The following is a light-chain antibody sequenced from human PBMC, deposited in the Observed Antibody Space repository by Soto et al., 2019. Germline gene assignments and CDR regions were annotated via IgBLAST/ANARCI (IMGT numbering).Light chain of an antibody. Sequence: NFMLTQPHSVSESPGKTLSISCTRSSGSIANNYVQWYLQRPGSAPTTVIYENNQRLSGVPDRFSGSTDGSSNSASLTISGLQTEDEADYYCQSYDSDFVVFGGGTKVTVL. CDR3: QSYDSDFVV. V-gene: IGLV6-57*04. CDR1: SGSIANNY. J-gene: IGLJ2*01. CDR2: ENN.